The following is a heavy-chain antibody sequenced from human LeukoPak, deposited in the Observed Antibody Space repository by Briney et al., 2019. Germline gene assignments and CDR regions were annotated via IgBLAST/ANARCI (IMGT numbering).Heavy chain of an antibody. Sequence: GGSLRLSCAASGFTFSSYWMSWVRQAPGKGLEWVANIKQDGSEKYYVDSVKGRFTISRDNAKNSLYPQMNSLRAEDTAVYYCASVAVAGTSETYYYYYGMDVWGQGTTVTVSS. D-gene: IGHD6-19*01. J-gene: IGHJ6*02. CDR2: IKQDGSEK. CDR3: ASVAVAGTSETYYYYYGMDV. V-gene: IGHV3-7*01. CDR1: GFTFSSYW.